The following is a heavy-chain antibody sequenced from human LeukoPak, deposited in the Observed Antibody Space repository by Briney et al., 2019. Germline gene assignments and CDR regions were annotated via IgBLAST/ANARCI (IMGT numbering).Heavy chain of an antibody. CDR2: ISSSGSTI. Sequence: QAGGSLRLSCAASGFTFSSYEMNWVRQAPGKGLEWVSYISSSGSTIYYADSVKGRFTISRDNAKNSLYLQMNSLGDEDTAVYYCARDPDPIAALTWGVFDYWGQGTPVTVSS. J-gene: IGHJ4*02. D-gene: IGHD3-10*01. CDR1: GFTFSSYE. V-gene: IGHV3-48*03. CDR3: ARDPDPIAALTWGVFDY.